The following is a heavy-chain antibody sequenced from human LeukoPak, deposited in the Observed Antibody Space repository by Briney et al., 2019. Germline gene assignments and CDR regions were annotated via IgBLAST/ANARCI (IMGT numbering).Heavy chain of an antibody. CDR3: AKDRAAMGDYYFDY. CDR1: GFSFSTYW. Sequence: GGSLRLSCAASGFSFSTYWMHWVRQAPGKGLEWVAFIRYDGSNKYYADSVKGRFTISRDNSKNTLYLQMNSLRAEDTAVYYCAKDRAAMGDYYFDYWGQGTLVTVSS. D-gene: IGHD5-18*01. J-gene: IGHJ4*02. CDR2: IRYDGSNK. V-gene: IGHV3-30*02.